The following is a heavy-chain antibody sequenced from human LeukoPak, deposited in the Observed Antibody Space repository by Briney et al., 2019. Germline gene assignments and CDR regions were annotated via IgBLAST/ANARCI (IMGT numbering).Heavy chain of an antibody. CDR2: MYHSGST. D-gene: IGHD7-27*01. J-gene: IGHJ4*02. CDR3: ARGFRGDNFDY. Sequence: PSETLSLTCRVSGGSISSYYWGWIRQPPGKGLEWIGTMYHSGSTNYNPSLKSRVTISVDTSKNQFSLKLSSVTAADTAVYFCARGFRGDNFDYWGQGTLVTVSS. V-gene: IGHV4-59*08. CDR1: GGSISSYY.